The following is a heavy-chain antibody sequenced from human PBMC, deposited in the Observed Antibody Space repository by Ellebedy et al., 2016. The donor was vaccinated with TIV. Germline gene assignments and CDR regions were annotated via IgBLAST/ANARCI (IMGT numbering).Heavy chain of an antibody. D-gene: IGHD4-17*01. Sequence: MPSGTLSLTCTVSGGSISSSSYYWGWIRQPPGKGLEWIGSIYYSGSTYYNPSLKSRVTISVDTSKNQFSLKLISVTAADTAVSYCARYAIYGDSEANAFDIWGQGTMVTVSS. CDR3: ARYAIYGDSEANAFDI. CDR1: GGSISSSSYY. V-gene: IGHV4-39*07. CDR2: IYYSGST. J-gene: IGHJ3*02.